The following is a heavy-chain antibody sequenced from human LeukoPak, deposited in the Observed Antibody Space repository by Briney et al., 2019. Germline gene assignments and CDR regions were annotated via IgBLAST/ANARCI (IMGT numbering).Heavy chain of an antibody. J-gene: IGHJ4*02. CDR3: ARDTVTKLFDY. V-gene: IGHV3-7*04. Sequence: PGGSLRLSCAASGFTFSSYWMSWVRQAPGKGLEWVANIKHDGSEKYYVDSVKGLFTISRDNAKNSLYLQMNSLRAEDTAVYYCARDTVTKLFDYWGQGTLVTVSS. CDR2: IKHDGSEK. D-gene: IGHD4-17*01. CDR1: GFTFSSYW.